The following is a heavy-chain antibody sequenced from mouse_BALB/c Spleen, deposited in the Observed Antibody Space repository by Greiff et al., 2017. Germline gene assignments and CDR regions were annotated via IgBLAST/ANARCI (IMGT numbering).Heavy chain of an antibody. J-gene: IGHJ4*01. V-gene: IGHV2-9*02. CDR2: IWAGGST. CDR1: GFSLTSYG. CDR3: ARDYRGYYAMDY. Sequence: VQRVESGPGLVAPSQSLSITCTVSGFSLTSYGVHWVRQPPGKGLEWLGVIWAGGSTNYNSALMSRLSISKDNSKSQVFLKMNSLQTDDTAMYYCARDYRGYYAMDYWGQGTSVTVSS.